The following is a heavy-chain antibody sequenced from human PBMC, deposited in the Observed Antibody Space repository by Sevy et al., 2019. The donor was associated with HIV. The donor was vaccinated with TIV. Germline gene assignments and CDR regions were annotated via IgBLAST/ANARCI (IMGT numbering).Heavy chain of an antibody. CDR1: GYTFTGYY. CDR2: INPKSGGT. Sequence: ASVKVSCKASGYTFTGYYMHWVRQAPGKGLEWMGWINPKSGGTKYAKKFQGRVTMTRDTSISTAYMELSRLRSDDTAVDYSAIECTVVGGVVIPGYYGMDVWGQGTTVTVSS. V-gene: IGHV1-2*02. J-gene: IGHJ6*02. D-gene: IGHD3-10*01. CDR3: AIECTVVGGVVIPGYYGMDV.